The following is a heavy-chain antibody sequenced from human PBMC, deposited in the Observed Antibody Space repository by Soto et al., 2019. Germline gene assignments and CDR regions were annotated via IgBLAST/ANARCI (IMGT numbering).Heavy chain of an antibody. CDR1: GFTFSSYG. J-gene: IGHJ5*02. CDR2: VSGSGGTT. CDR3: VYLVTSGS. V-gene: IGHV3-23*01. D-gene: IGHD2-21*02. Sequence: EVQLLESGGGFVQPGGSLRLACAASGFTFSSYGMSWVRQAPGKGLEWVSTVSGSGGTTYYADSVKGRFTISRDNSKNSLYLQMNSLRAEDTAVYYCVYLVTSGSWGQGSLVTVSS.